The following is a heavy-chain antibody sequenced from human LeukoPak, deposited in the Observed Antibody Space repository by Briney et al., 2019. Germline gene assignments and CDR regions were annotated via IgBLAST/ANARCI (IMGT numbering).Heavy chain of an antibody. CDR3: ARDPYYDFWSGYPYFDY. CDR1: GITFSSYV. Sequence: GGSLRLSCAASGITFSSYVMSWVRQAPGKGLEWVSAISGSGGSTYYADSVEGRFTISRDNSKNTLYLQMNSLRAEDTAVYYCARDPYYDFWSGYPYFDYWGQGTLVTVSS. V-gene: IGHV3-23*01. J-gene: IGHJ4*02. D-gene: IGHD3-3*01. CDR2: ISGSGGST.